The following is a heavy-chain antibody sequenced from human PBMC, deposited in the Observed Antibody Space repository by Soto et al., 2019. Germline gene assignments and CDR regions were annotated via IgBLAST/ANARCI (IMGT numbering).Heavy chain of an antibody. V-gene: IGHV1-8*02. J-gene: IGHJ4*02. Sequence: ASVKVSCKASGGTFSNYAISWVRQATGQGLEWMGWMNPNSGNTGYAQKFQGRVTMTRNTSISTAYMELSSLRSEDTAVYYCARQKVDASDYWGQGTLVTVSS. CDR1: GGTFSNYA. CDR2: MNPNSGNT. D-gene: IGHD2-15*01. CDR3: ARQKVDASDY.